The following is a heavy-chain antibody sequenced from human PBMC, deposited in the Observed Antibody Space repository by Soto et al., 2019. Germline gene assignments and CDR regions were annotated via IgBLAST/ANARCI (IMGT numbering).Heavy chain of an antibody. CDR1: GYIFTSHW. D-gene: IGHD2-8*02. J-gene: IGHJ2*01. Sequence: GESLKISCKGSGYIFTSHWISWVRQMPGEGLEWMGRIDPTDSYTSYSPSFKGHVSMSVDKSISTAYLQWSSLKASDTAIYYCERLGYCTGSSCNNWYFDLWGRGTLVTVS. V-gene: IGHV5-10-1*01. CDR3: ERLGYCTGSSCNNWYFDL. CDR2: IDPTDSYT.